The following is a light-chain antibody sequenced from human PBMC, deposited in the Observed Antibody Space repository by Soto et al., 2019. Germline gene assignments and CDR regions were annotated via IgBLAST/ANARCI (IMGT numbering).Light chain of an antibody. CDR3: CSYAGSNNLGV. Sequence: QSALTQPPSASGSPGQSVTISCTGTSSDVGAYNYVSWYQQHPGKAPKVLIFEVSKRPSGVPDRFTGSKSGNTASLTVYGLQAEDEADYYCCSYAGSNNLGVFGGGTKLTVL. CDR1: SSDVGAYNY. V-gene: IGLV2-8*01. J-gene: IGLJ3*02. CDR2: EVS.